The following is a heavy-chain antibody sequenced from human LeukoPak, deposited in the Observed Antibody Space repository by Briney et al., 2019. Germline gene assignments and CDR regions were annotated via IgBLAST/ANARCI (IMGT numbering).Heavy chain of an antibody. Sequence: SETLSLTWTVSGGSISSYYWSWIRQPPGKGLEWIGYIYYSGSTNYNPSLKSRVTISVDTSKNQFSLKLSSVTAADTAVYYCARDFSGSRTDDAFDIWGQGTMVTVSS. J-gene: IGHJ3*02. CDR1: GGSISSYY. D-gene: IGHD1-26*01. CDR2: IYYSGST. V-gene: IGHV4-59*01. CDR3: ARDFSGSRTDDAFDI.